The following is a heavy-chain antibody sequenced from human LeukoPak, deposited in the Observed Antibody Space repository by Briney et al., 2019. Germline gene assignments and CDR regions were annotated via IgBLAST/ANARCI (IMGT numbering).Heavy chain of an antibody. CDR2: ISSSSSYI. D-gene: IGHD3-22*01. J-gene: IGHJ3*02. CDR1: GFTLSSYS. V-gene: IGHV3-21*01. CDR3: AREYYYDSSGSYAFDI. Sequence: GGSLRLSCAASGFTLSSYSMNWVRQAPGKGLEWVSSISSSSSYIYYADSVKGRFTISRDNAKISLYLQMNSLRAEDTAVYYCAREYYYDSSGSYAFDIWGQGTMVTVSS.